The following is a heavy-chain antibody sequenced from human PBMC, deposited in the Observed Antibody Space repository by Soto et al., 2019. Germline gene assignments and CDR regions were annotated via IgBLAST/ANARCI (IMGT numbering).Heavy chain of an antibody. Sequence: SETLSLTCTVSGGSFKSGSYSWSWIRQPPGEGLEWIGYVYHTGRTSYNPSLKSRVSISMDTSKNQFSLNLDSVTAADTAVYFCARDFAYFDSWGQGTLVTVSS. J-gene: IGHJ4*02. CDR1: GGSFKSGSYS. D-gene: IGHD3-3*01. CDR2: VYHTGRT. CDR3: ARDFAYFDS. V-gene: IGHV4-61*01.